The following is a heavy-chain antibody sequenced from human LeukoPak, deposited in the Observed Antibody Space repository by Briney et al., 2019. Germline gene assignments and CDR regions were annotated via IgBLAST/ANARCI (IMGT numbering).Heavy chain of an antibody. J-gene: IGHJ6*03. CDR1: GGTFSSYA. Sequence: ASVKVSCKAPGGTFSSYAISWVRQAPGQGLEWMGGIIPIFGTANYAQKFQGRVTITADKSTSTAYMELSSLRSEDTAVYYCARGPFHCSSTSCYFSGYYYYYMDVWGKGTTVTVSS. CDR2: IIPIFGTA. D-gene: IGHD2-2*01. V-gene: IGHV1-69*06. CDR3: ARGPFHCSSTSCYFSGYYYYYMDV.